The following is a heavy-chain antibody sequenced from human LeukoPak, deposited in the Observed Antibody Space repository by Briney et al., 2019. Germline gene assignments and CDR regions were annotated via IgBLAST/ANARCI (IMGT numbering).Heavy chain of an antibody. J-gene: IGHJ4*02. CDR1: GGTFSSYA. CDR2: IVLMFGTA. D-gene: IGHD2-15*01. Sequence: ASVRVSCRASGGTFSSYAISWVRQAPGQGLEWMGGIVLMFGTANYAQTFQGRVTITAAESTTTAYMELSSLRSEDTAVYYCARDREGYCSGGSCNYYFDYWGQGTLVTVSS. V-gene: IGHV1-69*13. CDR3: ARDREGYCSGGSCNYYFDY.